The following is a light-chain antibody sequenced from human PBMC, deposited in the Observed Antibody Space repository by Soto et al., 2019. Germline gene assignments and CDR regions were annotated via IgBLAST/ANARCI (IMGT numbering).Light chain of an antibody. CDR1: SSDVGGYNY. CDR3: SSYTSSSTLPLYV. V-gene: IGLV2-14*01. CDR2: DVS. J-gene: IGLJ1*01. Sequence: QSALTQPASVSGSPGRSITISCTGTSSDVGGYNYVSWYQQHPGKAPKLMIYDVSNRPSGVSNRFSGSKSGNTASLTISGLQAEDEADYYCSSYTSSSTLPLYVFGTGTKVTVL.